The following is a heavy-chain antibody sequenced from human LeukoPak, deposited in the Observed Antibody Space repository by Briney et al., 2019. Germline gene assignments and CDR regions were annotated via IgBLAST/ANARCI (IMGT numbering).Heavy chain of an antibody. CDR3: ARDSSPRKNWFDP. D-gene: IGHD6-13*01. V-gene: IGHV4-34*01. J-gene: IGHJ5*02. CDR2: INHSGST. Sequence: SETLSLTCAVYGGSFSGYYWSWIRQPPGKGLEWIGEINHSGSTNYNPSLKSRVTISVDTSKNQFSLKLSSVTAADTAVYYCARDSSPRKNWFDPWGQGTLVTVSS. CDR1: GGSFSGYY.